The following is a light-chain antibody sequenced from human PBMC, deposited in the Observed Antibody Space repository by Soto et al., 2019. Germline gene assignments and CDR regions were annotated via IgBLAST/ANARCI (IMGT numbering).Light chain of an antibody. CDR3: CSHACSSPYV. CDR2: EVS. CDR1: SSDVVGYNY. Sequence: QSVLTQPASVSGSTGQSITISCTGTSSDVVGYNYVSWYQQHPGKAPKLMISEVSNRPSGGCHRFSSSKSGNTPSRTISGVQSEDEADYYGCSHACSSPYVCGTGTEVTV. V-gene: IGLV2-14*01. J-gene: IGLJ1*01.